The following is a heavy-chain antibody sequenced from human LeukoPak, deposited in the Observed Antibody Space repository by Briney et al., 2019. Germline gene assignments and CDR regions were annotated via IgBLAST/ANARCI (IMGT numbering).Heavy chain of an antibody. J-gene: IGHJ4*02. CDR3: ARQHIVVVTAIPVVVNYFDY. CDR1: GGSFSGCY. D-gene: IGHD2-21*02. V-gene: IGHV4-34*01. CDR2: INHSGST. Sequence: SETLSLTCAVYGGSFSGCYWSWIRQPPGKGLEWIGEINHSGSTNYNPSLKSRVTISVDTSKNQFSLKPSSVTAADTAVYYCARQHIVVVTAIPVVVNYFDYWGQGTLVTVSS.